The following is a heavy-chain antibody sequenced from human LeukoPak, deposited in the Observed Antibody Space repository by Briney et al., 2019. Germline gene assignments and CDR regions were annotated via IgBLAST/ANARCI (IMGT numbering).Heavy chain of an antibody. Sequence: GGSLRLACAASGFTFSHAWMSWVSQAPGKGLEWVCRIKSKTEGGTTDYAAHVKGRFTISRDDSKNTLYLQMNSLKTEDTAVYYCTSNMVQWGQGTLVTVSS. CDR3: TSNMVQ. D-gene: IGHD2/OR15-2a*01. J-gene: IGHJ4*02. CDR1: GFTFSHAW. V-gene: IGHV3-15*01. CDR2: IKSKTEGGTT.